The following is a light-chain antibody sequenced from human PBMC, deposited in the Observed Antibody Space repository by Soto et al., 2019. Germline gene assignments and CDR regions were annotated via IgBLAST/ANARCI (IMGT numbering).Light chain of an antibody. V-gene: IGKV3-20*01. Sequence: EIVLTQSPGTLSLSPGERATLSCRASQSVSNRFLAWYQQKPGLAPRLLIYGASCRAAGIPDRFSGSGSGTDLPLTISRLEPEDFAVYYYHRYGSSPPTFGQGTKVEIK. CDR3: HRYGSSPPT. CDR2: GAS. J-gene: IGKJ1*01. CDR1: QSVSNRF.